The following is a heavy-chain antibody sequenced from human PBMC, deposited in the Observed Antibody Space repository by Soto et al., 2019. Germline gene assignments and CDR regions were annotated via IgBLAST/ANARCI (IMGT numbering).Heavy chain of an antibody. J-gene: IGHJ4*02. D-gene: IGHD6-19*01. Sequence: QVQVVESGGGVVQPGRSLRLSCAASGFTLSCCGMHWVRQAPGKGLEWVGVITYDGSEIHYGDSVKGRFTISRDSSENTVYLQMNSLRVEDSAVYYCAKEQSSGFYRVVDYWGQGNLVTVS. CDR3: AKEQSSGFYRVVDY. V-gene: IGHV3-30*18. CDR1: GFTLSCCG. CDR2: ITYDGSEI.